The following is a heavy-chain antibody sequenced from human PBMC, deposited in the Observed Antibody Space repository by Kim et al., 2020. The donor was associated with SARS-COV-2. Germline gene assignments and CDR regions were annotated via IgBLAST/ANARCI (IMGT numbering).Heavy chain of an antibody. V-gene: IGHV3-9*01. CDR1: GFTFDDYA. CDR3: AKRNGQWLVRGWYFDL. D-gene: IGHD6-19*01. CDR2: ISWNSGSI. Sequence: GGSLRLSCAASGFTFDDYAMHWVRQAPGKSLEWVSGISWNSGSIGYADSVKGRFTISRDNAKNSLYLQMNSLRAEDTALYYCAKRNGQWLVRGWYFDLWGRGTLVTVSS. J-gene: IGHJ2*01.